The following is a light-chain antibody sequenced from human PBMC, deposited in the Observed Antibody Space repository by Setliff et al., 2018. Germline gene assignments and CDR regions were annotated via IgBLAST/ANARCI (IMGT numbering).Light chain of an antibody. CDR1: TSNIGSNP. CDR2: SNN. V-gene: IGLV1-44*01. Sequence: SALTQPPSASGTPGQRITISCSGGTSNIGSNPVNWYQQLPGTAPKLLIYSNNQRPSGVPDRFSGSKSGTSASLAVSGLQSEDEADFYCEAWDDSLNGYVFGSGTKVTVL. J-gene: IGLJ1*01. CDR3: EAWDDSLNGYV.